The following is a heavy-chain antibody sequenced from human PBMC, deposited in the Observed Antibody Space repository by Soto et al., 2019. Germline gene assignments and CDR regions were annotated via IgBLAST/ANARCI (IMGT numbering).Heavy chain of an antibody. J-gene: IGHJ6*02. CDR2: ISAYNGNT. CDR1: GYTFTSYG. CDR3: STSAMGYYYYGMDV. Sequence: GASVKVSCKASGYTFTSYGISWVRQAPGQGLEWMGWISAYNGNTNYAQKLQGRVTMTTDTSTSTAYMELRSLRSDDTAVYYCSTSAMGYYYYGMDVWSQGTTVTVSS. V-gene: IGHV1-18*04. D-gene: IGHD2-2*01.